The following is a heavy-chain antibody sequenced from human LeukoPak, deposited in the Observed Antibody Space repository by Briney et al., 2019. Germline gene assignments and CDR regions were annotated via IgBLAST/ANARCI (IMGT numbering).Heavy chain of an antibody. V-gene: IGHV3-21*01. CDR3: ARDQGDAFDI. Sequence: GGSLRLSCAASGFTFSSYSMNWVRQAPGKGLEWVSSISNSSSYIYYADSVKGRFTISRDNAKNSLYLQMNSLRAEDTAVYYCARDQGDAFDIWGQGTMVTVSS. J-gene: IGHJ3*02. CDR2: ISNSSSYI. CDR1: GFTFSSYS.